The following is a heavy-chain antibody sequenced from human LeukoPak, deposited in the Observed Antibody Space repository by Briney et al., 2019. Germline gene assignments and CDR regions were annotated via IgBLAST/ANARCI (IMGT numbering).Heavy chain of an antibody. CDR2: IYYSGST. CDR1: GGSISSGDYY. CDR3: ARHYLYDTSGDGTYYFDY. V-gene: IGHV4-30-4*08. D-gene: IGHD3-22*01. J-gene: IGHJ4*02. Sequence: SETLSLTCTVSGGSISSGDYYWSWIRQPPGRGLEWIGYIYYSGSTYYNPSLKSRVTISVDTSKNQFSLKLSSVTAADTAVYYCARHYLYDTSGDGTYYFDYWGQGTLVTVSS.